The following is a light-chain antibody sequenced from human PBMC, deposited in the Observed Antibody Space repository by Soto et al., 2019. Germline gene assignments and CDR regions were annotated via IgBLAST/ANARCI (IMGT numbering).Light chain of an antibody. CDR1: QGISSY. CDR3: QQYYSYPRT. V-gene: IGKV1-8*01. J-gene: IGKJ1*01. Sequence: AIRMTQSPSSLYASTGDRVTITCRASQGISSYLAWYQQKPGKAPKLLIYAASTLQSGVPSRFSGSGSGTDFTLTISCLQSEDFATYYCQQYYSYPRTFGQGTKVEI. CDR2: AAS.